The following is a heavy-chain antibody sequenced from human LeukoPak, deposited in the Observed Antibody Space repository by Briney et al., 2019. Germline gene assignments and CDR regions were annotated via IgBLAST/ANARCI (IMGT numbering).Heavy chain of an antibody. CDR2: IYYSGST. Sequence: SETLSLTCTVSGGSVSSGSYYWSWIRQPPGKGLEWIGYIYYSGSTNYNPSLESRVTISVDTSKNQFSLKLSSVTAADTAVYYCARDNLGGWFDPWGQGALVIVSS. CDR3: ARDNLGGWFDP. J-gene: IGHJ5*02. V-gene: IGHV4-61*01. CDR1: GGSVSSGSYY.